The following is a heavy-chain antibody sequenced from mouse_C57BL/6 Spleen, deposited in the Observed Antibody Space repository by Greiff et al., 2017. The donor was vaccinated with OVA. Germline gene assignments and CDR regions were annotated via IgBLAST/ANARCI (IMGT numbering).Heavy chain of an antibody. CDR2: IHPNSGST. CDR3: ARSGGNYAMDY. V-gene: IGHV1-64*01. D-gene: IGHD1-1*02. J-gene: IGHJ4*01. CDR1: GYTFTSYW. Sequence: QVQLQQPGAELVKPGASVKLSCKASGYTFTSYWMHWVKQRPGQGLEWIGMIHPNSGSTNYNEKFKSKATLTVDKSSSTAYMHLSSLTSEDSAVYYCARSGGNYAMDYWGQGTSVTVSS.